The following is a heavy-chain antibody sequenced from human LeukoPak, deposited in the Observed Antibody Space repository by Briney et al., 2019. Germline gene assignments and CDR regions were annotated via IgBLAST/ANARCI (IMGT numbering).Heavy chain of an antibody. CDR3: ARHQLVVVPAAPDY. V-gene: IGHV4-39*01. J-gene: IGHJ4*02. Sequence: SETLSLTCTVSGGSIGSSSYYWGWIRQPPGKGLEWIGSIYYSGSTYYNPSLKSRVTISVDTSKNQFSLKLSSVTAADTAVYYCARHQLVVVPAAPDYWGQGTLVTVSS. CDR2: IYYSGST. D-gene: IGHD2-2*01. CDR1: GGSIGSSSYY.